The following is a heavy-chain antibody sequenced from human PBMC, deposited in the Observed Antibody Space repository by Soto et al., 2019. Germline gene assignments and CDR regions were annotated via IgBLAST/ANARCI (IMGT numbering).Heavy chain of an antibody. CDR3: ARGSKVCYPGIRIFDF. D-gene: IGHD2-15*01. CDR2: ITDTSGDT. Sequence: GGSLRLSCVASGITFGGCAMSWVRQAPGEGLEWVSTITDTSGDTNYADSVRGRFTISRDNSKKTLYLQMSSLRADDSAVYFCARGSKVCYPGIRIFDFWGRGTLVTVSS. V-gene: IGHV3-23*01. J-gene: IGHJ4*02. CDR1: GITFGGCA.